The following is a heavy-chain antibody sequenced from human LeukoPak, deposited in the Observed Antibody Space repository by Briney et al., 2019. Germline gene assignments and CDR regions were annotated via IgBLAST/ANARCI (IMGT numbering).Heavy chain of an antibody. CDR3: AREVGEENDFDY. J-gene: IGHJ4*02. D-gene: IGHD3-10*01. Sequence: SETLSLTCTVSGGSFSSYYWSWIRQPPGKGLEWVGYIYNSGSTNYNPSLKSRVTISVDTSKNQFSLKLSSVTAADTAVYYCAREVGEENDFDYWGQGTLVTVSS. V-gene: IGHV4-59*01. CDR2: IYNSGST. CDR1: GGSFSSYY.